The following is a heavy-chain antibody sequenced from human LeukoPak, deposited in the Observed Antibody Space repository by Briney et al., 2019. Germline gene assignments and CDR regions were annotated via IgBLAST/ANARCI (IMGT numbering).Heavy chain of an antibody. CDR1: GASVTSGAYQ. J-gene: IGHJ4*02. CDR2: SENN. V-gene: IGHV4-30-4*01. D-gene: IGHD2-8*01. CDR3: ATYHAGRGGSGY. Sequence: SETLSLTCTVSGASVTSGAYQWTWIRQSPGKGLEWIGNSENNKNNPSLNSRVTISVDSSKNQFSLRLSSVTAADTAVYFCATYHAGRGGSGYWGQGILVTVSS.